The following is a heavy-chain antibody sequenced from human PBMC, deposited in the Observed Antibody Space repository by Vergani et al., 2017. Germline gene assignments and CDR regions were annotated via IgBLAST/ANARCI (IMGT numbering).Heavy chain of an antibody. D-gene: IGHD3-16*02. Sequence: QVQLQESGPGLVKPSQTLSLTCTVSGGSISSGSHYWSWIRQPAGKGLEWIGRIYTSGSTNYNPSLKSRVTISVDTSKNQFSLKLSSVTAADTAVYYCARDISELSLYWFDPWGQGTLVTVSS. J-gene: IGHJ5*02. CDR2: IYTSGST. CDR3: ARDISELSLYWFDP. V-gene: IGHV4-61*02. CDR1: GGSISSGSHY.